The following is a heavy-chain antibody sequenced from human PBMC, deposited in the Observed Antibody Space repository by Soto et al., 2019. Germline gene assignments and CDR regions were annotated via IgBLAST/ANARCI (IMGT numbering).Heavy chain of an antibody. Sequence: ASVKVSCKASGYTFTSYGISWVRQAPGQWLEWMGWMNPSSGNTGYAQKFQGRVTMTRNTSLSTAYMELSSLRSEDTAVYYCARGRGPCSGGSCYPYWGQGTLVTVSS. CDR1: GYTFTSYG. J-gene: IGHJ4*02. V-gene: IGHV1-8*02. D-gene: IGHD2-15*01. CDR3: ARGRGPCSGGSCYPY. CDR2: MNPSSGNT.